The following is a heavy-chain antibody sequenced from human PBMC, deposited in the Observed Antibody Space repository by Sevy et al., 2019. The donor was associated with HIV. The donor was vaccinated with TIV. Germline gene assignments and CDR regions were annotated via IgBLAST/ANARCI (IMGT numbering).Heavy chain of an antibody. D-gene: IGHD3-10*01. J-gene: IGHJ4*02. CDR1: GFTFDDYA. Sequence: GGSLRLSCAASGFTFDDYAMHWVRQAPGKGLEWVSGISWNSGSIGYADSVKGRFTISRDNAKNSLYLQMNSRRAEDTALYYCAKGGIKGELLGFDYWGQGTLVTVSS. CDR2: ISWNSGSI. V-gene: IGHV3-9*01. CDR3: AKGGIKGELLGFDY.